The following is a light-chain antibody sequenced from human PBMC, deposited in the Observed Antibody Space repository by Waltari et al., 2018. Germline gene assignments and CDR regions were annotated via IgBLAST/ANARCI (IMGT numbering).Light chain of an antibody. CDR1: HGMSGY. Sequence: DIQLTQSPSFLSASVGDRVTFTCRASHGMSGYLAWYQQKPNKAPKLLINAASTLQSGVPSRFSGGKSGTEFTLTISSLQPEDFATYFCQHVYSYPVTFGGGTTLDI. J-gene: IGKJ4*01. V-gene: IGKV1-9*01. CDR3: QHVYSYPVT. CDR2: AAS.